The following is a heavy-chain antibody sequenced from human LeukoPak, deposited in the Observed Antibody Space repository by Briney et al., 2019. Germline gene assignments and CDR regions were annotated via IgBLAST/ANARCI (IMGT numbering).Heavy chain of an antibody. CDR2: IYPGDSDT. V-gene: IGHV5-51*01. J-gene: IGHJ3*02. D-gene: IGHD3-3*01. Sequence: GESLKISCKGSGYSFTSYWIGWVRQMPGKGLEWLGIIYPGDSDTRYSPSFQGQVTISADKSISTAYLQWNSLRASDTAMYYCARRPSYDFWSGYYGVDGLDIWGQGTMVTVSS. CDR1: GYSFTSYW. CDR3: ARRPSYDFWSGYYGVDGLDI.